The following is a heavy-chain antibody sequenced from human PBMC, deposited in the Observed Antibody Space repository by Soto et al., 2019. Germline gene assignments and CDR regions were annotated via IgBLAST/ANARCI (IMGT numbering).Heavy chain of an antibody. CDR3: ARKMYYYDSSGSLNRFFDY. Sequence: PSETLSLTCTVSGGSISSGDYYWSWIRQPPGKGMEWIGYIYYSGSTYYNPSLKSRVTISVDTSKNQFSLKLSSVTAADTAVYYCARKMYYYDSSGSLNRFFDYWGQGTLVTVSS. CDR1: GGSISSGDYY. J-gene: IGHJ4*02. V-gene: IGHV4-30-4*01. CDR2: IYYSGST. D-gene: IGHD3-22*01.